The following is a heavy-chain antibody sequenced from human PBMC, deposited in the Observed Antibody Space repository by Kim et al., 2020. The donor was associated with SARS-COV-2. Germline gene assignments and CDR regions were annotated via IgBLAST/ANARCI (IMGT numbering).Heavy chain of an antibody. D-gene: IGHD3-9*01. Sequence: VKGRFTISRDNSKNTLYLQMNSLRAEDTAVYYCARDGLLRYFDWLPAGYWGQGTLVTVSS. J-gene: IGHJ4*02. CDR3: ARDGLLRYFDWLPAGY. V-gene: IGHV3-30*01.